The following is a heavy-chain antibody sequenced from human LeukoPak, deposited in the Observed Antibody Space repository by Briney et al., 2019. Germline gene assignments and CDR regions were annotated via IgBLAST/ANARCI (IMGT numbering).Heavy chain of an antibody. CDR1: GGSFSGYY. Sequence: PSETLSLTCAVYGGSFSGYYWSWIRQPPGKGLEWIGEINHSGSTNYNPSLKSRVTISVDASKIQFSLKLSSVTAADTAVYYCARSKSWNYVSSGWFDPWGQGTLVTVSS. D-gene: IGHD1-7*01. V-gene: IGHV4-34*01. CDR2: INHSGST. CDR3: ARSKSWNYVSSGWFDP. J-gene: IGHJ5*02.